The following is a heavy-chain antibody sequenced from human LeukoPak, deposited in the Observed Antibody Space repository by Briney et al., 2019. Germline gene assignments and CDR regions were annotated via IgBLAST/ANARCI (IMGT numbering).Heavy chain of an antibody. J-gene: IGHJ4*02. CDR3: TRDATYYLRYGYFDY. CDR1: GFTFSSYS. D-gene: IGHD2/OR15-2a*01. Sequence: GGSLRLSCAASGFTFSSYSMNWVRQAPGKGLEWVSSISSSSSYIYYADSVKGRFTIARDNAKNSLYLQMNSLRAEDTAVYYCTRDATYYLRYGYFDYGGQGTLVTVSS. V-gene: IGHV3-21*01. CDR2: ISSSSSYI.